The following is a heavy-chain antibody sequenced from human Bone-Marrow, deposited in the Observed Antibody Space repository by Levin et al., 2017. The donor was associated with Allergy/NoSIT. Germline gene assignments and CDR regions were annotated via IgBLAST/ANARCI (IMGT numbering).Heavy chain of an antibody. J-gene: IGHJ4*02. V-gene: IGHV4-30-4*01. CDR1: DDSMSSGESY. Sequence: PSETLSLTCTVSDDSMSSGESYWNWIRQPPGKGLEWIGYIYYSESPYYNPSLKSRVTISVDTSKKQFSLKLNSVTAADTAVYYCARGRFWSGFYNYFDYWGQGTLVTVSP. CDR3: ARGRFWSGFYNYFDY. CDR2: IYYSESP. D-gene: IGHD3-3*01.